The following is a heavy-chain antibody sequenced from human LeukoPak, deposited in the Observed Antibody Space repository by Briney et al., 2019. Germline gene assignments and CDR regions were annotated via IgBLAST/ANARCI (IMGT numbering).Heavy chain of an antibody. Sequence: GASVNLSLTSAVFTFTISAVQWVRQARGQRQGRVGWIVVSSGNTNNAQKFHERVTITRDMSTSTAYMELSSLRSEDTAVYYCAAAFGRWSAGTFDYWGQGILVTVSS. CDR2: IVVSSGNT. D-gene: IGHD3-10*01. CDR1: VFTFTISA. V-gene: IGHV1-58*01. CDR3: AAAFGRWSAGTFDY. J-gene: IGHJ4*02.